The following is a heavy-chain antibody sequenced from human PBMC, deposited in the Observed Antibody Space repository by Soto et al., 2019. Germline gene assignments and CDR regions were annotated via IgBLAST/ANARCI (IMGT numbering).Heavy chain of an antibody. CDR3: AKYSEGNTALDY. V-gene: IGHV3-23*01. Sequence: EVQLLESGGGLVQPGGSLRLSCAASGFTFSTYGMGWVRQAPEKGLEWVSYSGSGGSTYYADSVRGRFTISRDNSRNTLYLQVNSLRAEDTAVYYCAKYSEGNTALDYWGQGTLVTVSS. D-gene: IGHD1-26*01. J-gene: IGHJ4*02. CDR2: YSGSGGST. CDR1: GFTFSTYG.